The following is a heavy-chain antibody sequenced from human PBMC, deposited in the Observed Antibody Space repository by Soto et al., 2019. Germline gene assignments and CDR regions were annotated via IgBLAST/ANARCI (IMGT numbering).Heavy chain of an antibody. CDR1: GGSISSYY. V-gene: IGHV4-59*01. D-gene: IGHD1-26*01. J-gene: IGHJ4*02. CDR3: ARDGGSYRPFDF. Sequence: PSETLSLTCSVSGGSISSYYWSWIRQPPGEGLEWIGNIYYSGSTNYNPSLKSRVTMSVDTSKNQFSLKLSSVTAADTAVYYCARDGGSYRPFDFWGQGTLVTVSS. CDR2: IYYSGST.